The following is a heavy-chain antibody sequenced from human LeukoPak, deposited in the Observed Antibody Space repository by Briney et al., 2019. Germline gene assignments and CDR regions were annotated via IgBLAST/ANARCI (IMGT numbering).Heavy chain of an antibody. D-gene: IGHD3-10*01. CDR3: ARIPLLFGEWGHYYFDY. J-gene: IGHJ4*02. Sequence: GGSLRLSCAASGFTFSSYWMSWVRQAPGKGLEWVANIKQDGSEKYYVDSVKGRFTISRDNAKNSLYLQMNSLRAEDTAVYYCARIPLLFGEWGHYYFDYRGQGTLVTVSS. CDR1: GFTFSSYW. V-gene: IGHV3-7*01. CDR2: IKQDGSEK.